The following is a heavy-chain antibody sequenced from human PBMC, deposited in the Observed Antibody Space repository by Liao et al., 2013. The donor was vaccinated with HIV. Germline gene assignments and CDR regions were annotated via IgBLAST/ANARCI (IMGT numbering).Heavy chain of an antibody. J-gene: IGHJ4*02. CDR2: VPTSGSA. CDR3: ARERGFFDY. CDR1: GGSISSGYYS. D-gene: IGHD3-10*01. V-gene: IGHV4-61*02. Sequence: QVQLQESGPGLVKPSQTLSLTCTVSGGSISSGYYSWTWIRQPAGKGLEWIGRVPTSGSASYNPSLKSRVTMSLDTSKNQFSLNLNSVTAADTAVYYCARERGFFDYWGQGTLVTVSS.